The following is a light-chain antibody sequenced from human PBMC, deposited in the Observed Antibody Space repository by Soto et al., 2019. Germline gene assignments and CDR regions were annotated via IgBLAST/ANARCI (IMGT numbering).Light chain of an antibody. CDR2: GNS. J-gene: IGLJ2*01. CDR3: QSYDSSLSGVV. Sequence: QSVLTQPPSVSGAPGQRGTISFTGSSSNIGAGYDVHWYQQLPGTAPKLLIYGNSNRPSGVPDRFSGSKSGTSAYLAITGLQAEDEADYHCQSYDSSLSGVVFGGGTKLTVL. V-gene: IGLV1-40*01. CDR1: SSNIGAGYD.